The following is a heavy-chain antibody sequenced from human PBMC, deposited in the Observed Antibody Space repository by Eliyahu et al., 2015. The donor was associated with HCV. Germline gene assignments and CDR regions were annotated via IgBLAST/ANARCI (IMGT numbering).Heavy chain of an antibody. CDR3: ARDQVHYYGMDV. V-gene: IGHV3-21*01. CDR1: GFTFSMYS. Sequence: EVQLVESGGGLVKPGGSLRLSCAASGFTFSMYSMNWVRQAPGKGLGWVSSSSSSGKYIYYADSVKGRFTISRDNAKNSLYLQMNSLRAEDTAVYYCARDQVHYYGMDVWGQGTTVTVSS. D-gene: IGHD1-1*01. J-gene: IGHJ6*02. CDR2: SSSSGKYI.